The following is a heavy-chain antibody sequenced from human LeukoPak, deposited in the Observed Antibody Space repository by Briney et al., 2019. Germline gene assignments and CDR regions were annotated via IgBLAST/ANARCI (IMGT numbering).Heavy chain of an antibody. Sequence: PSETLSLTCAVYGGSFSGYYWSWIRQPPGKGLEWIGEINHSGSTNYNTSLKSRVTISVDTSKNQFSLKLSSVTAADTAVYYCARSPLKIRYYGSGSRPFDYWGQGTLVTVSS. J-gene: IGHJ4*02. D-gene: IGHD3-10*01. CDR1: GGSFSGYY. CDR2: INHSGST. V-gene: IGHV4-34*01. CDR3: ARSPLKIRYYGSGSRPFDY.